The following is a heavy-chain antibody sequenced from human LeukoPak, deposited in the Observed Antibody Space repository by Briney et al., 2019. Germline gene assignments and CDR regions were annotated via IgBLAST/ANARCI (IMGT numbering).Heavy chain of an antibody. V-gene: IGHV4-59*08. CDR2: IYYTGNT. Sequence: SETLSLTCTVSGGSISSHYWSWIRHPPGKELEWMGYIYYTGNTNYNPSLKTRVTMSVDMSKNQFSLKLRSVTAADTAVYYCARRVAARPDYYFDPWGQGTLVTVSS. CDR3: ARRVAARPDYYFDP. D-gene: IGHD6-6*01. J-gene: IGHJ5*02. CDR1: GGSISSHY.